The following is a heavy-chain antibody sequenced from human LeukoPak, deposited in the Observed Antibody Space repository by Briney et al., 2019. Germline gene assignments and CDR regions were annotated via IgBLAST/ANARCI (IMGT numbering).Heavy chain of an antibody. CDR3: ARGRGTRGATLNSFDY. D-gene: IGHD1-26*01. CDR2: ISGSGGST. CDR1: GFTFSSYG. V-gene: IGHV3-23*01. J-gene: IGHJ4*02. Sequence: GGTLRLSCAASGFTFSSYGMSWVRQAPGKGLEWVSAISGSGGSTYYADSVKGRFTISRDNSKNTLYLQMNSLRAEDTAVYYCARGRGTRGATLNSFDYWGQGTLVTVSS.